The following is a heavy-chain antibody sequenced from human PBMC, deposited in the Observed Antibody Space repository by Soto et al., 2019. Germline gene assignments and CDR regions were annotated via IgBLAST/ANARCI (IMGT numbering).Heavy chain of an antibody. J-gene: IGHJ6*02. CDR3: ARDPFCGGDCYSAPYYYYGMDV. D-gene: IGHD2-21*02. CDR2: ISSSSSTI. CDR1: GFTFSSYR. Sequence: GGSLRLSCAASGFTFSSYRMNWVRQAPGKGLERVSYISSSSSTIYYADSVKGRFTISRDNAKNSLYLQMNSLRDEDTAVYYCARDPFCGGDCYSAPYYYYGMDVWGQGTTVTISS. V-gene: IGHV3-48*02.